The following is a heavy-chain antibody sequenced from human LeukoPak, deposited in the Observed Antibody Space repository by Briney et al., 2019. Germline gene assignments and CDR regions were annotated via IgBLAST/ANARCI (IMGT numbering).Heavy chain of an antibody. CDR3: ARDRVDTVNDYYYGMDV. Sequence: GGSLRLSCAASGFTVSSNYMSWVRQAPGKGLEWVSVIYSGGSTYYADSVKGRFTISRDNSKNTLCLQMNSLRAEDTAVYYCARDRVDTVNDYYYGMDVWGQGTTVTVSS. V-gene: IGHV3-53*01. CDR2: IYSGGST. D-gene: IGHD5-18*01. J-gene: IGHJ6*02. CDR1: GFTVSSNY.